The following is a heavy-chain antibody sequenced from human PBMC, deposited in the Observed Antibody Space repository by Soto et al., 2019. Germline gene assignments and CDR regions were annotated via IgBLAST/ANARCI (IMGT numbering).Heavy chain of an antibody. CDR3: ARGVDCSGGSCFSFYYYYYGFDV. CDR1: GYTFTSYG. J-gene: IGHJ6*02. Sequence: QVQLVQSGTEVKKPGASVKVSCKASGYTFTSYGISWVRQAPGQGLEWMGWISAYNDNTIYTQKLQGRVTMTTDTSTSTAYMXLRSXRSDDTAVYYCARGVDCSGGSCFSFYYYYYGFDVWGQGTTLTVSS. V-gene: IGHV1-18*04. D-gene: IGHD2-15*01. CDR2: ISAYNDNT.